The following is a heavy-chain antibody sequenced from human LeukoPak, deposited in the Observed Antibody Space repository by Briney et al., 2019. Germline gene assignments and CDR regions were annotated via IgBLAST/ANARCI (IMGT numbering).Heavy chain of an antibody. CDR3: ARVGAYAAVNC. V-gene: IGHV3-48*03. J-gene: IGHJ4*02. CDR2: ISSSGSTI. D-gene: IGHD3-16*01. Sequence: GGSLTLSCAASGFPFNTYEMKWVRQAPGKGLEWVSYISSSGSTIYYAASVKGRFTISRDNAKNSLYLQMNSLRAEDTAIYYCARVGAYAAVNCWGQGTLVTVSS. CDR1: GFPFNTYE.